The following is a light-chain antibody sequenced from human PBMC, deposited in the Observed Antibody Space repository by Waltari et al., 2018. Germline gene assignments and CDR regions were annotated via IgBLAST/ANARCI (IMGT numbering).Light chain of an antibody. CDR3: AAWDDSLSAVV. J-gene: IGLJ2*01. CDR2: RNN. Sequence: QSVLTQPPSASGTPGQRVTISCSGRSSHIGSNYVSWYQQLPGTAPKLLIYRNNQRPSGVPDRFSGSKSGTAASLAISGLRSEDEADYYCAAWDDSLSAVVFGGGTKLTVL. V-gene: IGLV1-47*01. CDR1: SSHIGSNY.